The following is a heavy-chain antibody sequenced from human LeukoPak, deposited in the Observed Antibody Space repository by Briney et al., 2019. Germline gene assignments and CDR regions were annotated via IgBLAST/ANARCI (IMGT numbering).Heavy chain of an antibody. CDR1: SGSFSSYY. Sequence: LETLSLTCTVSSGSFSSYYWNWIRQPAGKGLEWIGRIYITGSTNYNPSLKSRVTMSVDTSKNQFSLKLSSVTAADTAVYYCARGRGYYQDYWGQGTLVTVSS. J-gene: IGHJ4*02. V-gene: IGHV4-4*07. CDR3: ARGRGYYQDY. D-gene: IGHD3-22*01. CDR2: IYITGST.